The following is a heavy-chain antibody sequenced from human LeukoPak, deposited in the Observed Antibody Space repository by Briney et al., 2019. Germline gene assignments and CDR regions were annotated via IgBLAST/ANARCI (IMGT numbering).Heavy chain of an antibody. V-gene: IGHV1-2*02. CDR3: ARGETEETGTRPDAFDI. D-gene: IGHD6-13*01. J-gene: IGHJ3*02. Sequence: ASVTVSFTASASTFTFYYMHWVRQAPGQGLEWMGWINPTSGDTKYVQKFQGRVTMISDTSISTAYMELTRLRSDDSAVYYCARGETEETGTRPDAFDIWGKGTMVTVSS. CDR2: INPTSGDT. CDR1: ASTFTFYY.